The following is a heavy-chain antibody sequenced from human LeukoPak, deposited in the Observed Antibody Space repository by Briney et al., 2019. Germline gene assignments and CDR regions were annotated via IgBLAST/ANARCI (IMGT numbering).Heavy chain of an antibody. CDR2: IYYSGST. V-gene: IGHV4-59*08. CDR1: GGSINYYY. J-gene: IGHJ3*02. Sequence: SETLSLTCTVSGGSINYYYWNWIRQPPGEGLEWIGHIYYSGSTNYNPSLKSRVTISVDTSKNRFSLKLSSVTAADTAVYYCARHDPPRNAFDIWGQGTMVTVSS. CDR3: ARHDPPRNAFDI.